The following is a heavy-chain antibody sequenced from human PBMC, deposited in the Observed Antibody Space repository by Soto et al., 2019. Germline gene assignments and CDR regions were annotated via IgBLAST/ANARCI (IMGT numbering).Heavy chain of an antibody. V-gene: IGHV4-4*07. CDR2: IYATGTT. J-gene: IGHJ5*02. D-gene: IGHD1-1*01. CDR1: GASISGFY. CDR3: VRDGTKTLRDWFDL. Sequence: SETLSLTCTVSGASISGFYWSWIRKSAGKGLEWIGRIYATGTTDYNPSLKSRVMMSVDTSKKQFSLKLRSVTAADTAVYYCVRDGTKTLRDWFDLCGQGISVTVSS.